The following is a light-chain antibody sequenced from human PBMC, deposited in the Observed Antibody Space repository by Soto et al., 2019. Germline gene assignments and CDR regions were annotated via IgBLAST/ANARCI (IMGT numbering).Light chain of an antibody. CDR3: SSFADSSVRDYV. CDR1: SSDIGAYDY. CDR2: EVN. V-gene: IGLV2-14*01. J-gene: IGLJ1*01. Sequence: QSALTQPASLSGSPGQSITISCTGTSSDIGAYDYVSWFQQHPGKAPKLMISEVNNRPSGVSNRFSGSKSGNTAYLTISGLQVEDEAEYYCSSFADSSVRDYVFGGGTKVTVL.